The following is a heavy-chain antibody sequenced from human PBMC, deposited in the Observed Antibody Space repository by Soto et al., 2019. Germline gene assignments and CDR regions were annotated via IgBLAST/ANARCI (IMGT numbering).Heavy chain of an antibody. Sequence: EAHLVQSGGGLVKPGGSLRLSCAASGFSFDKAWMSWVRLTPGKGLEWVGRIKNKTDGGIRDYPAPVRDRFTISRDDSRSMLYLQMKSLEIDDTAVNYCITDPYDDFWSGYHFDYWGQGTLVIVSS. V-gene: IGHV3-15*01. CDR3: ITDPYDDFWSGYHFDY. CDR1: GFSFDKAW. J-gene: IGHJ4*02. CDR2: IKNKTDGGIR. D-gene: IGHD3-3*01.